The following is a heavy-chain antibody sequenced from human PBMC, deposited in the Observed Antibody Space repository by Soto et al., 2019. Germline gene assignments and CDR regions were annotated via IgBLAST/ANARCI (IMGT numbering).Heavy chain of an antibody. Sequence: PGGSLRLSCAASGLAVSSNYMSWVRQAPGKGLEWDSVIYTGDTTYYADSVKGRFTISRDNSKNTLYLQMNSLRAEDTALYFCARDTSSGGLDSWGQGTLVTVSS. J-gene: IGHJ5*01. CDR1: GLAVSSNY. CDR2: IYTGDTT. V-gene: IGHV3-66*01. CDR3: ARDTSSGGLDS. D-gene: IGHD2-15*01.